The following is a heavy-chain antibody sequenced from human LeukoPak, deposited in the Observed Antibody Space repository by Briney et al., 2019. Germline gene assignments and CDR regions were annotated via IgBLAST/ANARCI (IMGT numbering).Heavy chain of an antibody. Sequence: GGSLRLSCAASGFTFDDYAMHWVRQAPGKGLEWVSGISWNSGSIGYADSVKGRFTISRDNAKNSLYLQMNSLRAEDTALYYCAEEAGEPPSFDPWAREPWSPSPQ. CDR2: ISWNSGSI. J-gene: IGHJ5*02. D-gene: IGHD3-16*01. V-gene: IGHV3-9*01. CDR3: AEEAGEPPSFDP. CDR1: GFTFDDYA.